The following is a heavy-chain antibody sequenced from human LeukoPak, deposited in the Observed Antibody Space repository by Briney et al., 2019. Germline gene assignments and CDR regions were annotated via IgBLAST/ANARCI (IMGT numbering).Heavy chain of an antibody. CDR2: FDPEDGET. V-gene: IGHV1-24*01. D-gene: IGHD1-26*01. Sequence: ASVKVSCKVSGYTLTELSMHWVRQAPGKGLEWMGGFDPEDGETIYAQKFQGRVTMTEDTSTDTAYMELSSLRSEDTAVYYCIVGATTLEPSLDYWGQGTLVTVSS. CDR1: GYTLTELS. J-gene: IGHJ4*02. CDR3: IVGATTLEPSLDY.